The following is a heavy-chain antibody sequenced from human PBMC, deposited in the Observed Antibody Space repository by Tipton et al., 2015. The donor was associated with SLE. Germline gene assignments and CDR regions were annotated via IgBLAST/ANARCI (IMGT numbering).Heavy chain of an antibody. Sequence: TLSLTCTVHGGSLSGYWWSWIRQSPGKGLEWIGEIYPTGRTDYNPSLKSRVTISVDTSKNQFSLKLTSVTAADTAVYYCARHGSGIAVAGTVEYFQHWGQGTLVTVSS. D-gene: IGHD6-19*01. CDR3: ARHGSGIAVAGTVEYFQH. J-gene: IGHJ1*01. CDR2: IYPTGRT. V-gene: IGHV4-34*01. CDR1: GGSLSGYW.